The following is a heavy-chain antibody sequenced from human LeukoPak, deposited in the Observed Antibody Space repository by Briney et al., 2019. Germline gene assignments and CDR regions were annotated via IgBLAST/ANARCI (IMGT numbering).Heavy chain of an antibody. CDR1: GDSVSSNSAA. V-gene: IGHV6-1*01. CDR2: TYYRSKWYN. CDR3: ARSHCSSTGCYLVAAAVSLAEFDY. Sequence: SQTLSLTCAISGDSVSSNSAAWNWIRQSPSRGLEWLGRTYYRSKWYNDYAVSVKSRITINPDTSKNQFSLQLNPVTPEDTAVYYCARSHCSSTGCYLVAAAVSLAEFDYWGQGTLVTVSS. J-gene: IGHJ4*02. D-gene: IGHD2-2*01.